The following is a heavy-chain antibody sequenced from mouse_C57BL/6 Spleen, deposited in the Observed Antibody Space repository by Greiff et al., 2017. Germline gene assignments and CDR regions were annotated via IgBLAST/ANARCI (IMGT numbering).Heavy chain of an antibody. Sequence: QVQLQQPGAELVRPGTSVKLSCKASGYTFTSYWMHWVKQRPGQGLEWIGVIDPSDSYTNYNQKFKGKATLTVDTSSSTAYMQLSSLTSEDSAVYYCARYYGYGEGAWFAYWGQGTLVTVSA. V-gene: IGHV1-59*01. J-gene: IGHJ3*01. CDR3: ARYYGYGEGAWFAY. CDR2: IDPSDSYT. CDR1: GYTFTSYW. D-gene: IGHD2-2*01.